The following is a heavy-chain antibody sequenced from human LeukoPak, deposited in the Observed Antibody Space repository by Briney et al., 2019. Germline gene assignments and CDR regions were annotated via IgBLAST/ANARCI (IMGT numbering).Heavy chain of an antibody. CDR1: AFTVSSYW. J-gene: IGHJ4*02. V-gene: IGHV3-7*01. D-gene: IGHD6-19*01. CDR2: IKQDGSEK. CDR3: ARAGYSSGWDY. Sequence: GGPLRLSCAASAFTVSSYWMSWVRQAPGKGLEWVANIKQDGSEKYHVDSVKGRFTISRDNAENSLYLQMNSLRGEDTAVYFCARAGYSSGWDYWGQGTLVTVSS.